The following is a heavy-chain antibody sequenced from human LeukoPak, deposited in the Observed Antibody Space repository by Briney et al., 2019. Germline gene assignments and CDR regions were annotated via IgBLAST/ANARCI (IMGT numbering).Heavy chain of an antibody. D-gene: IGHD2-8*02. J-gene: IGHJ3*01. CDR3: ARADDESTGHYDSLHF. CDR1: GYTFNENH. CDR2: INPKSGAT. V-gene: IGHV1-2*02. Sequence: ASVKVSCKSSGYTFNENHIHWVRQAPGQGPEWMGWINPKSGATDSAQQFQGRLTMTRDTSIGTAPMDLSGLRLDDTGIYYCARADDESTGHYDSLHFWGQGTMVTVSS.